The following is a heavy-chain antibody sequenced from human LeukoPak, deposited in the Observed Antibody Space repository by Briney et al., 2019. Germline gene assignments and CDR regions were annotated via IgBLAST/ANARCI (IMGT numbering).Heavy chain of an antibody. CDR3: ARQGSYYYFDY. V-gene: IGHV4-59*01. J-gene: IGHJ4*02. Sequence: PSETLSLTCTVSGGSFSTYYWSWIRQPPGKGLEWIGYIHYSGGTSYNPSLKSRVTVSVDTSKNQFSPDLRYVNAADTAVYYCARQGSYYYFDYWGQGTLVTVSS. D-gene: IGHD1-26*01. CDR1: GGSFSTYY. CDR2: IHYSGGT.